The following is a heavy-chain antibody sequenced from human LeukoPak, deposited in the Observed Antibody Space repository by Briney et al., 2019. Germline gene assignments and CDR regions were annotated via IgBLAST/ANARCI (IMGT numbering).Heavy chain of an antibody. CDR3: ARTHTSMVTLGY. V-gene: IGHV3-30*04. Sequence: GGSLRLSCAASGFTFCNYAMHWVCPAPGKGLEWGAVISYDGSNKYYADSVKGRFTISRDNSKNTLYLQMNSLRDEDAGVCYCARTHTSMVTLGYCGEGTLGTVSS. CDR1: GFTFCNYA. CDR2: ISYDGSNK. D-gene: IGHD5-18*01. J-gene: IGHJ4*02.